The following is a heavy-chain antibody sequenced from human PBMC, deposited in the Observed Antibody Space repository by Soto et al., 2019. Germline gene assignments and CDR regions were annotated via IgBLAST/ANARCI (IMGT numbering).Heavy chain of an antibody. CDR2: LNPNSGNT. Sequence: QVQLVQSGAEVKKPGASVKVSCKASGYTFTSYDINWVRQATGQGLEWMGWLNPNSGNTGYAQKFKGSVTMTRNTSISTDYLELSSLTSEHTAVYYCAREKTSYGMAVWGQGTTVTVSS. CDR1: GYTFTSYD. V-gene: IGHV1-8*01. CDR3: AREKTSYGMAV. J-gene: IGHJ6*02.